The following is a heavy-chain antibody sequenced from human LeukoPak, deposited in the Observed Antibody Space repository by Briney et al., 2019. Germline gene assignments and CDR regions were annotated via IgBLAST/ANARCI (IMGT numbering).Heavy chain of an antibody. Sequence: ASVKVSCKASGYTFTGYYMHWVRQAPGQGLEWMGWINPNSGGTNYAQKFQGRVAMTRGTSISTAYMELSRLRSDDTAVYYCARALEDTYYYGSGSYSFDYWGQGTLVTVSS. V-gene: IGHV1-2*02. CDR2: INPNSGGT. J-gene: IGHJ4*02. CDR1: GYTFTGYY. CDR3: ARALEDTYYYGSGSYSFDY. D-gene: IGHD3-10*01.